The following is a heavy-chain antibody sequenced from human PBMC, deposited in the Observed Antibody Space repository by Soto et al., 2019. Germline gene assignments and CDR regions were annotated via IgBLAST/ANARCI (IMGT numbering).Heavy chain of an antibody. CDR2: IIAVFGTT. Sequence: QVQLVQSGAEVKKPGSSVRVSCKASGITFSRYAISWVRQAPGQGLEWMGGIIAVFGTTNYAQKFQDRVTITADESTSTAYMELSGLSSDDSAVYYCARDNQWRRFDPWGQGTLVTVAS. CDR1: GITFSRYA. J-gene: IGHJ5*02. D-gene: IGHD6-19*01. V-gene: IGHV1-69*12. CDR3: ARDNQWRRFDP.